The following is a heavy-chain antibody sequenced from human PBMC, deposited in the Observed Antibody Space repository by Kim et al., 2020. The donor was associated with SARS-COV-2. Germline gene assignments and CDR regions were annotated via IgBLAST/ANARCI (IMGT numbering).Heavy chain of an antibody. Sequence: GGSLRLSCAASGFTFSSYGMHWVRQAPGKGLEWVAVISYDGSNKYYADSVKGRFTISRDNSKNTLYLQMNSLRAEDTAVYYCAKDRSGYSSSWYSFLRSYNWFDPWGQGTLVTVSS. J-gene: IGHJ5*02. CDR1: GFTFSSYG. CDR3: AKDRSGYSSSWYSFLRSYNWFDP. CDR2: ISYDGSNK. V-gene: IGHV3-30*18. D-gene: IGHD6-13*01.